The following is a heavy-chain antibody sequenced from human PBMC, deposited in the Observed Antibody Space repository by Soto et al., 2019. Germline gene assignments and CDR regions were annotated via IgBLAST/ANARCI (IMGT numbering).Heavy chain of an antibody. D-gene: IGHD6-6*01. CDR2: ISYDGSNK. V-gene: IGHV3-30*18. CDR1: GFTFSSYD. Sequence: QVQLVESGGGVVQPGRSLRLSCAASGFTFSSYDMHWVRQAPGKGLEWVTVISYDGSNKYFADSVKGRFTISRDNSKNTLYLQMNSLGAEDTAVYYCAKDHGRGSSSWYYGMDVWGQGTTVTVSS. J-gene: IGHJ6*02. CDR3: AKDHGRGSSSWYYGMDV.